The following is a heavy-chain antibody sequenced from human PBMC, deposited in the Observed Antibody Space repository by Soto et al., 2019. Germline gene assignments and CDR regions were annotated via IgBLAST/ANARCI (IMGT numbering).Heavy chain of an antibody. CDR3: ARALIEARGTAGLDP. J-gene: IGHJ5*02. V-gene: IGHV3-23*01. CDR1: EFTFRSYA. CDR2: ISGSGSKT. D-gene: IGHD2-8*01. Sequence: LRLSCAAFEFTFRSYAMIWVRQAPGKGLEWVSAISGSGSKTYYTDSVKGRFTLSRDNSKHTLFLQLHTLRAEHTAVSYCARALIEARGTAGLDPWGRGTLFAVSS.